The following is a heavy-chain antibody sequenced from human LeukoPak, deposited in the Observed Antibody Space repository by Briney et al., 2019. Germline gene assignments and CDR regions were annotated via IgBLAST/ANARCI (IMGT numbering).Heavy chain of an antibody. CDR3: ARDPRYCSSTSCQPDY. D-gene: IGHD2-2*01. V-gene: IGHV3-30*03. CDR1: GFTFSSYG. CDR2: ISYDGSNK. Sequence: GRSLRLSCAASGFTFSSYGMHWVRQAPGKGLEWVAVISYDGSNKYYADSVKGRFTISRDNSKNTLYLQMNSLRAEDTAVYYCARDPRYCSSTSCQPDYWGQGTLVTVSS. J-gene: IGHJ4*02.